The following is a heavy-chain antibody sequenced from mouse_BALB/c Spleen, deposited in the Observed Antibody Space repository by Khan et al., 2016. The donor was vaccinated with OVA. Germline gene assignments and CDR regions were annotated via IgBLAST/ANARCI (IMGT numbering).Heavy chain of an antibody. CDR3: ARLAYYYDSEGFAY. CDR2: ISTGGHYT. J-gene: IGHJ3*01. D-gene: IGHD1-1*01. Sequence: EVKLLESGGDLVKPGGSLKLSCAASGFTFSTYGMSWVRQTPDKRLEWVATISTGGHYTHYPDSVKGRFTISRDNAQNTLYLQMTSLKSEDTAMFYCARLAYYYDSEGFAYWGQGTLVTVSA. V-gene: IGHV5-6*01. CDR1: GFTFSTYG.